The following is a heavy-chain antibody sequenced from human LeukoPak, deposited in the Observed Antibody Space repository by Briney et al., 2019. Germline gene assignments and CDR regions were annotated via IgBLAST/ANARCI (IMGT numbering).Heavy chain of an antibody. V-gene: IGHV3-23*01. D-gene: IGHD3-22*01. CDR1: GFTFSTSA. CDR3: ARGDDSGYYDYFDY. Sequence: GGSLRLSCVVSGFTFSTSAMSWVRQAPGKGLEWVSGISESGGSTYYAASVKGRFTISRDFSKNTVFLHMNSLRAEDTAMYYCARGDDSGYYDYFDYWGQGALVTVSS. J-gene: IGHJ4*02. CDR2: ISESGGST.